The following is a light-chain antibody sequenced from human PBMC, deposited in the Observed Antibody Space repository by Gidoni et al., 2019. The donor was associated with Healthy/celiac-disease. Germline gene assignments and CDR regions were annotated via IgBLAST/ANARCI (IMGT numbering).Light chain of an antibody. CDR2: GAS. CDR3: QQYNNWLSWT. Sequence: EIVMTQSPATLSVSPGERATLSCRASQSVSSNLAWYQQKPGQAPMLLIYGASTMATGIPARFSCSGSGTEFTLTISSLQSEDFAVYYCQQYNNWLSWTFGQGTKVEIK. J-gene: IGKJ1*01. CDR1: QSVSSN. V-gene: IGKV3-15*01.